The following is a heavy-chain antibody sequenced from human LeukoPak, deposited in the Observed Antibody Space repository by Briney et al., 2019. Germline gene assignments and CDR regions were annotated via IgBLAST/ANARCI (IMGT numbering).Heavy chain of an antibody. CDR1: GFIFSSYG. V-gene: IGHV3-33*01. J-gene: IGHJ4*02. Sequence: GGSLRLSCAASGFIFSSYGMHWVRQAPGKGLEWVAVIWYGGSNKYYADSVKGRFTISKDNSKNTLYLQMNSLRAEDTAVYYCAGGEYDFWSGYYLGGLYWGQGTLVTVSS. CDR3: AGGEYDFWSGYYLGGLY. D-gene: IGHD3-3*01. CDR2: IWYGGSNK.